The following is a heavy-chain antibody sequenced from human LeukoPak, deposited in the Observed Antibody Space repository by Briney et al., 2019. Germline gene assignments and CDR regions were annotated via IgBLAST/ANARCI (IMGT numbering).Heavy chain of an antibody. V-gene: IGHV3-30*04. CDR3: ARDHGDSSGYYHKAHFDY. Sequence: GGSLRLSCAASGFTFSSYAMHWVRQAPGKGLEWVAVISYDGSNKYYADSVKGRFTISRDNSKNTLYLQMNSLRAEDTAAYYCARDHGDSSGYYHKAHFDYWGQGTLVTVSS. CDR1: GFTFSSYA. CDR2: ISYDGSNK. J-gene: IGHJ4*02. D-gene: IGHD3-22*01.